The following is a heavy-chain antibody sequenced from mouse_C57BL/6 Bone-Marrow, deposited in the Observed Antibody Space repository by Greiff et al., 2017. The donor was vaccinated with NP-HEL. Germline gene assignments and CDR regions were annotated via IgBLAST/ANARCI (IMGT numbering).Heavy chain of an antibody. V-gene: IGHV1-81*01. Sequence: QVHVKQSGAELARPGASVKLSCKASGYTFTSYGISWVKQRTGQGLEWIGEIYPRSGNTYYNEKFKGKATLTADKSSSTAYMELRSLTSEDSAVYFCARGIYDGYFLFAYWGQGTLVTVSA. CDR2: IYPRSGNT. J-gene: IGHJ3*01. CDR3: ARGIYDGYFLFAY. CDR1: GYTFTSYG. D-gene: IGHD2-3*01.